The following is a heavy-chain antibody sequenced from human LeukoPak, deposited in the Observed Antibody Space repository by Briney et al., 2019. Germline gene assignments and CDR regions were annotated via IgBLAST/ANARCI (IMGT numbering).Heavy chain of an antibody. Sequence: SETLSLTCAVYGYSISSSNWWGWIRQPPGKGLEWIGYIYYSGSAYYKPSLKSRVTMSVDTSKNQFSLKLSSVTAVDTAVYYCARTSGYGDYVFDYWGQGTPVTVSS. J-gene: IGHJ4*02. CDR1: GYSISSSNW. V-gene: IGHV4-28*01. CDR3: ARTSGYGDYVFDY. CDR2: IYYSGSA. D-gene: IGHD4-17*01.